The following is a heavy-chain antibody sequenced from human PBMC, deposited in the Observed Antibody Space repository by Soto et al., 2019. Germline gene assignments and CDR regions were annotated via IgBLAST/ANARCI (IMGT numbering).Heavy chain of an antibody. V-gene: IGHV3-23*01. D-gene: IGHD2-2*02. Sequence: EMQLLESGGGLVQPGGSLRLSCAASGFTFSNYAMIWVRQAPGKGPEWVSGISGSLSGSGDSTFYANSVRGRFSISRDNYKNTLDLQINTLRVEDTAMYYCAKVGGTAHPPIPVDYWGQGTLVTVSS. CDR3: AKVGGTAHPPIPVDY. CDR2: ISGSLSGSGDST. J-gene: IGHJ4*02. CDR1: GFTFSNYA.